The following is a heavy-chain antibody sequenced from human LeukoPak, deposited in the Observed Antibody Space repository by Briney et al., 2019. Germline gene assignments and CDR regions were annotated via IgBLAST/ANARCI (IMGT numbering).Heavy chain of an antibody. CDR1: GFSLSSHW. CDR2: ISDDGSYT. Sequence: GGSLRLSCAASGFSLSSHWVHWVRQAPGKGLVWVSRISDDGSYTSNVDSVKGRFTISRDNVNNMLYLHMNSLRAEDTAVYYCASFGISWRSSYWGQGTLVTVSS. J-gene: IGHJ4*02. D-gene: IGHD2-21*01. CDR3: ASFGISWRSSY. V-gene: IGHV3-74*01.